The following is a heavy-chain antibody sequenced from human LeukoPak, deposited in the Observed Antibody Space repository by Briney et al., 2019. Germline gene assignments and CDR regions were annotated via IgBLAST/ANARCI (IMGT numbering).Heavy chain of an antibody. CDR1: GGSFSGYY. CDR3: ARARSKDYYDSSGYYFDY. Sequence: PSETLSLTCAVYGGSFSGYYWTWIRQPPGKGLEWIGEIKHSGSINYNPSLKSRVTISVDTSKNQFSLKLSSVTAADTAVYYCARARSKDYYDSSGYYFDYWGQGTLVTVSS. J-gene: IGHJ4*02. D-gene: IGHD3-22*01. CDR2: IKHSGSI. V-gene: IGHV4-34*01.